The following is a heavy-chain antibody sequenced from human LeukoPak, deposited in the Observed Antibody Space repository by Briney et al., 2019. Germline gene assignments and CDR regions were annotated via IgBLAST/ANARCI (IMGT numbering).Heavy chain of an antibody. V-gene: IGHV4-59*12. CDR3: ASGSDPWDGNSYGLSGDVFDP. Sequence: SETLSLTCTVSGGSISSYYWSWIRQPPGKGLEWIGYIYDSGSTNYNPSLKSRVTISVDKSKNQFSLNLSSVTAADTAVYYCASGSDPWDGNSYGLSGDVFDPWGQGTLVTVSS. CDR1: GGSISSYY. J-gene: IGHJ5*02. CDR2: IYDSGST. D-gene: IGHD1-26*01.